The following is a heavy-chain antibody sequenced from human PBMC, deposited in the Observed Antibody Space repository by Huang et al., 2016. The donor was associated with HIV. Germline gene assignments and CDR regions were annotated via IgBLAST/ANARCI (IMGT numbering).Heavy chain of an antibody. V-gene: IGHV3-21*02. CDR1: GFDFSDYG. CDR2: ISSDGNYI. J-gene: IGHJ4*02. Sequence: EVRLVESGGGLVHPGGSLRLSWVVSGFDFSDYGMNWVRQNPGSGLELVASISSDGNYIYDSDAVKGRFTIFRDNAKNSVSLQMNILGAEDTAVYFCARVDAAANMMGVDLWGRGSLVTVSS. CDR3: ARVDAAANMMGVDL. D-gene: IGHD2-2*01.